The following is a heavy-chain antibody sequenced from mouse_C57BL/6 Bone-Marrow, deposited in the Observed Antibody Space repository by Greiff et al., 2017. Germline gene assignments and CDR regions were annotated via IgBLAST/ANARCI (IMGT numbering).Heavy chain of an antibody. Sequence: QVQLQQSGPGLVQPSQSLSITCTVSGFSLTSYGVHWVRQSPGKGLEWLGVIWRGGSTDYNAAFISRLSITKDNSKSQVFFKMNMLQADDTAIYYCAKKCGPRAMDDWGQGTSVTVSS. J-gene: IGHJ4*01. V-gene: IGHV2-5*01. CDR1: GFSLTSYG. CDR2: IWRGGST. D-gene: IGHD3-1*01. CDR3: AKKCGPRAMDD.